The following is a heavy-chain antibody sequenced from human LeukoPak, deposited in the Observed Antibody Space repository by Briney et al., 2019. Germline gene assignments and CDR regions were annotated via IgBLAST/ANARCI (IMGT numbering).Heavy chain of an antibody. D-gene: IGHD5-18*01. Sequence: GASLKTSYKCSDSRFTSYWICWVRPMPGKRLEWMGIIYPGDSDTRYSPSFQGQVTISADKSISTAYLQWSSLKASDTAMYYCARQGVYVDTAMVSDYWGQGTLVTVSS. V-gene: IGHV5-51*01. J-gene: IGHJ4*02. CDR3: ARQGVYVDTAMVSDY. CDR1: DSRFTSYW. CDR2: IYPGDSDT.